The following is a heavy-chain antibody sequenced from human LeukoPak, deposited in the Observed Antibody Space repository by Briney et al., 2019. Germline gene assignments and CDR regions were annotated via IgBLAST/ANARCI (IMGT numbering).Heavy chain of an antibody. CDR1: GFTFSSYA. D-gene: IGHD5-12*01. J-gene: IGHJ5*02. Sequence: PGGSLRLSCAASGFTFSSYAMSWVRQAPGKGLEWVSAISGSGGSTYYADSVKGRFTTSRGNSKNTLYLQMNSLRAEDTAVYYCAKDLERATSYSGPVAWGQGTLVTVSS. V-gene: IGHV3-23*01. CDR2: ISGSGGST. CDR3: AKDLERATSYSGPVA.